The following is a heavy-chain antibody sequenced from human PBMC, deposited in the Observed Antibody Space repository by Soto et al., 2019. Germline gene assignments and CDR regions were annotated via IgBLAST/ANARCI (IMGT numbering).Heavy chain of an antibody. CDR2: HIPMFGST. CDR1: GGTFSGAG. D-gene: IGHD1-1*01. CDR3: ARGDGFNYYFDY. V-gene: IGHV1-69*18. Sequence: QVHLVQSGAEVRQPGSSVRVSCKASGGTFSGAGVSWVRQAPGQGLEWMGNHIPMFGSTNYAEKFQGRLTISADAPATTAYMDLSSLRSDDTGVYYCARGDGFNYYFDYWGQGALVTVSS. J-gene: IGHJ4*02.